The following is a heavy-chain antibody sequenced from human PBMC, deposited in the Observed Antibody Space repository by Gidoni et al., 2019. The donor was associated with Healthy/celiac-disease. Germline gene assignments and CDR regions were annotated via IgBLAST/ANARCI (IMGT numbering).Heavy chain of an antibody. D-gene: IGHD3-10*01. CDR2: IYYSGST. Sequence: QLQLQESGPGLVKPSETLSLTCTVSGGSISSSSYYWGWIRQPPGKGLEWIGSIYYSGSTYYNPSLKSRVTISVDTSKNQFSLKLSSVTAADTAVYYCARHLVHWYFDLWGRGTLVTVSS. CDR3: ARHLVHWYFDL. CDR1: GGSISSSSYY. J-gene: IGHJ2*01. V-gene: IGHV4-39*01.